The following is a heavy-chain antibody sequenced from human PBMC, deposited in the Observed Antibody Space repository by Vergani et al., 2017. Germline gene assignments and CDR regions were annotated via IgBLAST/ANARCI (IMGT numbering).Heavy chain of an antibody. Sequence: QVQLVQSGAEVKKPGASVKVSCKASGYTFTSYAMHWVRQAPGQRLEWMGWINAGNGNTKYSQKFQGRDTITRDTAASTAYMELRSLRSEDTAVYDCAREWAQRRGWFDPWGQGTLVTVSS. D-gene: IGHD5-24*01. J-gene: IGHJ5*02. CDR1: GYTFTSYA. CDR3: AREWAQRRGWFDP. CDR2: INAGNGNT. V-gene: IGHV1-3*01.